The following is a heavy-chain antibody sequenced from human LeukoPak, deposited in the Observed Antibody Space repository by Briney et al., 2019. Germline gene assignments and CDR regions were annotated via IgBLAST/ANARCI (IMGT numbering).Heavy chain of an antibody. D-gene: IGHD6-13*01. CDR2: IKRDGSEK. J-gene: IGHJ3*02. CDR3: VREASGGTKGVSGTFDI. CDR1: GFTLRTYW. Sequence: GGSLRLSCAASGFTLRTYWMSWVRQAPGKGLEWVASIKRDGSEKYYVDSVKGRFTISRDNSKNSLYLQMNSLRAEDTAVYHCVREASGGTKGVSGTFDIWGQGTLVTVSS. V-gene: IGHV3-7*01.